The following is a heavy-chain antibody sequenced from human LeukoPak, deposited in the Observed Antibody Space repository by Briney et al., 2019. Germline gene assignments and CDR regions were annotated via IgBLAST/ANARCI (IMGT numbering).Heavy chain of an antibody. CDR1: GYTFTSYG. CDR3: ATHSSSYSYFDY. V-gene: IGHV1-18*01. Sequence: ASVKVSCKASGYTFTSYGISWVRQAPGQGLEWMGWISAYNGNTNYAQKLQGRVTMTTDTSTSTAYMELRSLRSDDTAVYYCATHSSSYSYFDYWGQGTLVTVSS. J-gene: IGHJ4*02. D-gene: IGHD3-22*01. CDR2: ISAYNGNT.